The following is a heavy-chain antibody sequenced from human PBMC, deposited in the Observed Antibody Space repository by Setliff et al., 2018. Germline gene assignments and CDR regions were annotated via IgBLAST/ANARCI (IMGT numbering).Heavy chain of an antibody. CDR2: IIPILGIA. Sequence: SVKVSCKASGGTFSSYAISWVRQAPGQGLEWMGGIIPILGIANYTQKFQGRVTITADKSTSTAYMELSSRRSEDTAVYYCARNPVDYDILIHLPYSYMDVWGKGTTVTVSS. V-gene: IGHV1-69*10. D-gene: IGHD3-9*01. J-gene: IGHJ6*03. CDR1: GGTFSSYA. CDR3: ARNPVDYDILIHLPYSYMDV.